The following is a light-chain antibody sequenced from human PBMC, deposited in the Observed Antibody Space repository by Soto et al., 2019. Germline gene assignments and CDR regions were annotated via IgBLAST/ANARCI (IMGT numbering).Light chain of an antibody. Sequence: QPVLTQSSSASASLGSSVTLTCTLSSGHSSFIIAWHQQYPGKAPRYLMELEGSGSYNKGSGVPDRFSGSSSGADRYLTISNLQFEDEADYYCETWDNNAWVFGEGTKLTVL. J-gene: IGLJ3*02. V-gene: IGLV4-60*02. CDR1: SGHSSFI. CDR3: ETWDNNAWV. CDR2: LEGSGSY.